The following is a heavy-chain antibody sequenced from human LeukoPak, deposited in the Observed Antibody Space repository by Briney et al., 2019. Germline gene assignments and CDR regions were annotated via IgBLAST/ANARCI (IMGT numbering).Heavy chain of an antibody. V-gene: IGHV1-18*01. CDR1: GYTFTSYG. Sequence: ASVKVSCKASGYTFTSYGISWVRQAPGQGLEWMGWISTYNGNTNYAQKLQGRVTMTTDTSTSTAYMELRSLRSDDTAVYYCAKEGGQQLGTYYFDYWGQGTLVTVSS. CDR2: ISTYNGNT. J-gene: IGHJ4*02. CDR3: AKEGGQQLGTYYFDY. D-gene: IGHD6-13*01.